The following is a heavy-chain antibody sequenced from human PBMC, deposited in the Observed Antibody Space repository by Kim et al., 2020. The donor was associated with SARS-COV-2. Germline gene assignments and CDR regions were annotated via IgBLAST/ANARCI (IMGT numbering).Heavy chain of an antibody. J-gene: IGHJ6*02. Sequence: YEQNFKGRNTLTRATSTSTVHMELSSLRSEDTAVYYCAREKAPNYYGMDVWGQGTTVTVSS. CDR3: AREKAPNYYGMDV. V-gene: IGHV1-46*01.